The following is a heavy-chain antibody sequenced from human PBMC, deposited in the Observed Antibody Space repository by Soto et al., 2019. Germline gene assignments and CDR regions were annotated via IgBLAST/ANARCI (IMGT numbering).Heavy chain of an antibody. D-gene: IGHD5-12*01. CDR1: GGSISSGGYY. CDR2: IYHSGST. V-gene: IGHV4-31*03. Sequence: QVQLQESGPGLVKPSQTLSLTCTVSGGSISSGGYYWSWIRQHPGKGLEWIGEIYHSGSTNYNPSLKSRVTISVDKSKNQFSLKLSSVTAADTAVYYCARFGVRGYSGQTQEGHWGQGTLVTVSS. J-gene: IGHJ4*02. CDR3: ARFGVRGYSGQTQEGH.